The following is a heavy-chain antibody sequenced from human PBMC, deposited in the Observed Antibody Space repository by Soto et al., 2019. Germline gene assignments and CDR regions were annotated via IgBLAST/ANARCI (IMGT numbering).Heavy chain of an antibody. V-gene: IGHV5-51*01. J-gene: IGHJ5*02. CDR1: GYAFTSYW. CDR2: IYPGDSDT. Sequence: GESLKISCTGSGYAFTSYWIAWVRQMPGKGLEWMGIIYPGDSDTRYSPSFQGQVTISAEKSINTAYLEWSSLKASDIAMYYCARGYCTTTICDPWFDPWGQGTLVTVSS. D-gene: IGHD2-2*01. CDR3: ARGYCTTTICDPWFDP.